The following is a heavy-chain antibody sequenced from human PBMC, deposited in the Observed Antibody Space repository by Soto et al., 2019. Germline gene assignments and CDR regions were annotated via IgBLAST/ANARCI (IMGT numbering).Heavy chain of an antibody. D-gene: IGHD3-10*01. CDR3: ARGSREQPTEGVQYYFDY. Sequence: SETLSLTCAVYGGSFSGYYWSWIRQPPGKGLEWIGEINHSGSTNYNPSLKSRVTISVDTSKNQFSLKLSSVTAADTAVYYCARGSREQPTEGVQYYFDYWGQGTLVTVSS. CDR2: INHSGST. V-gene: IGHV4-34*01. J-gene: IGHJ4*02. CDR1: GGSFSGYY.